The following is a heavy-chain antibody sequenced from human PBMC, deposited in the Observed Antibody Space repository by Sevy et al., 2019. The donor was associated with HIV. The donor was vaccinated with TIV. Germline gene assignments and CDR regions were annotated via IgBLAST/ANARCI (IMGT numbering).Heavy chain of an antibody. D-gene: IGHD6-6*01. CDR3: XRRRIAAGGGYFDY. CDR2: IYPGXXDT. V-gene: IGHV5-51*01. Sequence: GESLKISCKGSGYXFTSYWIGWXRQMPXXGLEWXGSIYPGXXDTRYSPSFQGQVTISADKSISTAYLQWSSLKASDTAMYYCXRRRIAAGGGYFDYWGQGTLVTVSS. J-gene: IGHJ4*02. CDR1: GYXFTSYW.